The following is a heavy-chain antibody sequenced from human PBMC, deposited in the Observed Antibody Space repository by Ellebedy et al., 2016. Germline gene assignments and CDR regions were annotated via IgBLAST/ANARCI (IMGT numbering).Heavy chain of an antibody. CDR3: TTEDRLIPGY. V-gene: IGHV3-15*01. J-gene: IGHJ4*02. D-gene: IGHD3/OR15-3a*01. CDR1: GFTFSNAW. Sequence: GESLKISXAASGFTFSNAWMSWVRQAPGKGLEWVGRIKSKTDGGTTDYAAPVKGRFTISRDDSKNTLYLQMNSLKTEDTAAYYGTTEDRLIPGYWGQGTLVTVSS. CDR2: IKSKTDGGTT.